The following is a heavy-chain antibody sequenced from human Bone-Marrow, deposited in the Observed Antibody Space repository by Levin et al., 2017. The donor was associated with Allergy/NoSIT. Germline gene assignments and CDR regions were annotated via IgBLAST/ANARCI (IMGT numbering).Heavy chain of an antibody. Sequence: GSLRLSCAASGFTFSSYSMNWVRQAPGKGLEWVSSISSSSSYIYYAVSVKGRFTISRDNAKNSLYLQMNSLRAEDTAVYYCARVVVVVPAAANYDFWSGYFGVGYYYYMDVWGKGTTVTVSS. J-gene: IGHJ6*03. V-gene: IGHV3-21*01. CDR1: GFTFSSYS. D-gene: IGHD3-3*01. CDR2: ISSSSSYI. CDR3: ARVVVVVPAAANYDFWSGYFGVGYYYYMDV.